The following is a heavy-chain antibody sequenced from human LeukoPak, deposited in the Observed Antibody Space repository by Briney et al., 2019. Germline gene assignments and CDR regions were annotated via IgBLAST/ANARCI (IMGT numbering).Heavy chain of an antibody. CDR3: ASYDPVLRYFDWWFGMDV. D-gene: IGHD3-9*01. CDR2: INPSGGST. V-gene: IGHV1-46*01. J-gene: IGHJ6*02. Sequence: ASVKVSCKASGYTFTGYYMHWVRQAPGQGLEWMGIINPSGGSTSYAQKFQGRVTMTRDTSTSTVYMELSSLRSEDTAVYYCASYDPVLRYFDWWFGMDVWGQGTTVTVSS. CDR1: GYTFTGYY.